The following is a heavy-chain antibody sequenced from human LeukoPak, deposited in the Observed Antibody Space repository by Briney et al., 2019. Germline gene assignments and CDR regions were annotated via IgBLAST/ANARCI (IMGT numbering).Heavy chain of an antibody. J-gene: IGHJ4*02. Sequence: GGSLRLSCAASGFTFSDYYMSWIRQAPGKGLEWVSYISGSGSTIYYADSVKGRFTISRDNAKNSLYLQMNSLRAEDTAVYYCARDSTEWELLSYWGQGTLVTVSS. CDR2: ISGSGSTI. V-gene: IGHV3-11*04. CDR1: GFTFSDYY. CDR3: ARDSTEWELLSY. D-gene: IGHD1-26*01.